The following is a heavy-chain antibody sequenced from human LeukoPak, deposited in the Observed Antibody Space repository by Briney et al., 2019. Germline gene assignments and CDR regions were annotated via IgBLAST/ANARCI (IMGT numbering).Heavy chain of an antibody. Sequence: ASVKVSCKASGYTFTSYGISWVRQAPGQGLEWMGWISAYNGNTNYAQKLQGRVTMTTDTSTSTAYMELRSLRSDDTAVYYCAKTVMVRGTRPPFDYWGQGTLVTVSS. J-gene: IGHJ4*02. V-gene: IGHV1-18*01. CDR2: ISAYNGNT. D-gene: IGHD3-10*01. CDR3: AKTVMVRGTRPPFDY. CDR1: GYTFTSYG.